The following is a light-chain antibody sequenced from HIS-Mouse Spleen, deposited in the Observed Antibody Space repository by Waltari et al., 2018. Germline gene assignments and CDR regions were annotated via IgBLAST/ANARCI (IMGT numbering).Light chain of an antibody. Sequence: QSALTQPASVSGSPGQSITISCTGTSSDVGGYNYVSWYQPHPGKAPKLMIYDGSNRPSGFSHRFSGSKSGNTASLTISGLQAEDEADYYCSSYTSSSTEVFGGGTKLTVL. CDR3: SSYTSSSTEV. CDR2: DGS. V-gene: IGLV2-14*03. CDR1: SSDVGGYNY. J-gene: IGLJ2*01.